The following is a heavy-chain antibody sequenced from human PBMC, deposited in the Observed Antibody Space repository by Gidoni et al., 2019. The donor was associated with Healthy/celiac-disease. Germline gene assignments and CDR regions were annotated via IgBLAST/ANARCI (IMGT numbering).Heavy chain of an antibody. Sequence: QLQLVQSGAEVKKPGASVKVSCKVSGYTLTELSMHWVRQAPGKGLEWMGGFDPEDGETIYAEKFQGRVTMTEDTSTDTAYMELSSLRSEDTAVYYCATGLYCSSTSCSYDACDIWGQGTMVTVSS. D-gene: IGHD2-2*01. J-gene: IGHJ3*02. CDR3: ATGLYCSSTSCSYDACDI. CDR2: FDPEDGET. CDR1: GYTLTELS. V-gene: IGHV1-24*01.